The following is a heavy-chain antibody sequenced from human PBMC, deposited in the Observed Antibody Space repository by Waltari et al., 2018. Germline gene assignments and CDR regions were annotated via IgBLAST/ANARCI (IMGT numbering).Heavy chain of an antibody. D-gene: IGHD2-15*01. CDR2: ISWKSDSI. V-gene: IGHV3-9*03. CDR3: AKARGNCSGGRCFFDY. Sequence: EVQLVESGGGLVQPGRSLRLSCEASGFNFDEYAMHWVRQAPGKGRGWVSGISWKSDSIDYADSVKGRFTISRDNAKNSLYLQMNSLRAEDMAFYYCAKARGNCSGGRCFFDYWGQGTLVTVSS. CDR1: GFNFDEYA. J-gene: IGHJ4*02.